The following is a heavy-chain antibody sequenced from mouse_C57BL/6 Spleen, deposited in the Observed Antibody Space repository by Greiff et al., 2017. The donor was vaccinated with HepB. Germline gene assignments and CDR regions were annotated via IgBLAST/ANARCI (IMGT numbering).Heavy chain of an antibody. CDR3: ARCRVPPYSYFDY. Sequence: VKLMESGAELVKPGASVKLSCKASGYTFTSYWMQWVKQRPGQGLEWIGEIDPSDSYTNYNQKFKGKATLTVDTSSSTAYMQLSSLTSEDSAVYYCARCRVPPYSYFDYWGQGTTLTVAS. J-gene: IGHJ2*01. CDR1: GYTFTSYW. V-gene: IGHV1-50*01. CDR2: IDPSDSYT. D-gene: IGHD2-10*01.